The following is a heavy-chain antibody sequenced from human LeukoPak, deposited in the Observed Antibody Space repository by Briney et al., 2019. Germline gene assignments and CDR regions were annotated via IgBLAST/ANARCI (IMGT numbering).Heavy chain of an antibody. J-gene: IGHJ4*02. V-gene: IGHV1-2*02. CDR2: INPNSGGT. Sequence: ASVKVSCKASGYTFTGYYMHWVRQAPGQGLEWMGWINPNSGGTNYAQKFQGRVTMTRDTSISTAYMELSSLRSEDTAVYYCARDDYYDSSVIDYWGQGTLVTVSS. D-gene: IGHD3-22*01. CDR1: GYTFTGYY. CDR3: ARDDYYDSSVIDY.